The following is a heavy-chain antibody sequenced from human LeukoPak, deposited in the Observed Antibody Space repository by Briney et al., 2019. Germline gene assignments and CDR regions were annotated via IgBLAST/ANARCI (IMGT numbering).Heavy chain of an antibody. CDR2: IYYSGST. V-gene: IGHV4-59*01. CDR1: GGSISSYY. CDR3: ARARDSSGWDDAFDI. D-gene: IGHD6-19*01. Sequence: PSETLSLTCTVSGGSISSYYWSWIRQPPGKGLEWIGYIYYSGSTNYNPSLKSRVTISVVTSKNQFSLKLSSVTAADTAVYYCARARDSSGWDDAFDIWGQGTMVTVSS. J-gene: IGHJ3*02.